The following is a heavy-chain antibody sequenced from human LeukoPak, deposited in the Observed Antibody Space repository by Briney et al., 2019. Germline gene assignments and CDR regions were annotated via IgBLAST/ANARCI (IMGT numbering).Heavy chain of an antibody. J-gene: IGHJ5*02. CDR2: ISYDGSNK. Sequence: GGSLRLSCAASGFTFSSYAMHWVRQAPGKGLEWVAVISYDGSNKYYADSVKGRFTISRDNSKNTLYLQMNSLRAEDTAVYYCAKGLSSGWYGSHNWFDPWGQGTLVTVSS. D-gene: IGHD6-19*01. CDR1: GFTFSSYA. V-gene: IGHV3-30*04. CDR3: AKGLSSGWYGSHNWFDP.